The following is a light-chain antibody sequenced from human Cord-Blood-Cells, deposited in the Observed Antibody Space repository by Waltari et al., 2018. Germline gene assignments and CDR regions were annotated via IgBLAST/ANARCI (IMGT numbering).Light chain of an antibody. Sequence: QSALTQPASVSGSPGQSITISCTGTSSDVGSYNLVSWYQQHPGKAPKLMIYEGSKRPSGVSNRFSGSKSGNTASLPISVLQAEDEADYYCCSYAGSSTYVFGTGTKVTVL. CDR2: EGS. J-gene: IGLJ1*01. V-gene: IGLV2-23*01. CDR1: SSDVGSYNL. CDR3: CSYAGSSTYV.